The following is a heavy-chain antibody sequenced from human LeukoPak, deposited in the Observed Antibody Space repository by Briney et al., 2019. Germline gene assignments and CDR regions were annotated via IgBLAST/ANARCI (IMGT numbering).Heavy chain of an antibody. CDR3: AGSGSPGDY. J-gene: IGHJ4*02. Sequence: GGSLRVSCVGSGFNFSDYYMSWIRQAPGKGLEWISYISPNDVNRYYVDAVKGRFTVSRDNAKNSLFLQMKSLRVEDTAVYYCAGSGSPGDYWGQGTLVTVSS. CDR2: ISPNDVNR. CDR1: GFNFSDYY. D-gene: IGHD3-10*01. V-gene: IGHV3-11*01.